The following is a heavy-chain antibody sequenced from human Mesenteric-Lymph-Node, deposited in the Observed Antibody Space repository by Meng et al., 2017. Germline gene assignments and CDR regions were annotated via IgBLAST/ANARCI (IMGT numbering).Heavy chain of an antibody. Sequence: QLHLQEPGPGLVKPSETLSLTCTVSGGSISSNGYYWDWVRQPPGKGLEWIGAIYHSGSTSYNPSLQSRVTMFVDTSKNQFSLMLTSVTATDTAVYYCARRRGGSGRDCWGQGTLVTVSS. CDR1: GGSISSNGYY. CDR3: ARRRGGSGRDC. V-gene: IGHV4-39*01. D-gene: IGHD3-10*01. J-gene: IGHJ4*02. CDR2: IYHSGST.